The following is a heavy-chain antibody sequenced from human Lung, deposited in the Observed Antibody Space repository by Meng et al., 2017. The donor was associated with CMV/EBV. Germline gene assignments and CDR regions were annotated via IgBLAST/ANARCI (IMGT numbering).Heavy chain of an antibody. D-gene: IGHD1-26*01. CDR1: GYTFTNYG. Sequence: QAQLVHPGGEGKKPWASVKVSCKASGYTFTNYGITWVRQAPGQGLEWMGWINAYNGDTNYAQTLQGRVTMTTDTSTSTAYMELRSLRSDDTAVYYCARVEVGITSGDYWGQGTLVTVSS. CDR3: ARVEVGITSGDY. CDR2: INAYNGDT. J-gene: IGHJ4*02. V-gene: IGHV1-18*01.